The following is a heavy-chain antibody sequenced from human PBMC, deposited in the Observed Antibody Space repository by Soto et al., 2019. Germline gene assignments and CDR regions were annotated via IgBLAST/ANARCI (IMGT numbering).Heavy chain of an antibody. V-gene: IGHV3-33*01. CDR2: IWYDGSNK. CDR3: ARDKVDY. CDR1: GFTFSSYG. J-gene: IGHJ4*02. Sequence: QVQLVESGGGVVQPVRSLRLSCAASGFTFSSYGMPWVRQAPGKGLEWVAAIWYDGSNKYYADSVKGRFTISRDNSKNTLYLQMNSLRAEDTAVYYCARDKVDYWGQGTLVTVSS.